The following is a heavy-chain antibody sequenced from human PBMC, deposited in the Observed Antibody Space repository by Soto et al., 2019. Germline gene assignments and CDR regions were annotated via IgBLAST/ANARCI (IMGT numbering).Heavy chain of an antibody. Sequence: PSETLSLTCTVSDGSISSYYWSWIRQPPGKGLEWIGYIYDSGSTNYNPSLKSRFTISRDNSKNTLYLQMNSLRAEDTAVYYCAKDLKAGTTGTTGYYYYGMDVWGQGTTVTVSS. J-gene: IGHJ6*02. V-gene: IGHV4-59*01. CDR3: AKDLKAGTTGTTGYYYYGMDV. CDR2: IYDSGST. D-gene: IGHD1-1*01. CDR1: DGSISSYY.